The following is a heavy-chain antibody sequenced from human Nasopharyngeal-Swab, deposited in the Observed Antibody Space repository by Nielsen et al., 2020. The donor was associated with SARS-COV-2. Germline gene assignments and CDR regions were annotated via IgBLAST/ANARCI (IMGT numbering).Heavy chain of an antibody. CDR1: GFTFSSYW. CDR2: IKQDGSEK. D-gene: IGHD6-13*01. V-gene: IGHV3-7*01. CDR3: ARGGSSFPFDY. Sequence: GSLRLSCAASGFTFSSYWMSWVRQAPGKGLEWVANIKQDGSEKYYVDSVKGRFTISRDDANNSLYLQMNSLRAGDTGVYYCARGGSSFPFDYWGPGTLVTVSS. J-gene: IGHJ4*02.